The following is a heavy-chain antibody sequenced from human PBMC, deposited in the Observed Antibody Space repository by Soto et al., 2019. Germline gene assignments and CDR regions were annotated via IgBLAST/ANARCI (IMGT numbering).Heavy chain of an antibody. J-gene: IGHJ4*02. CDR2: INPNSGGT. Sequence: GASVKVSCKASGYTFTGYYMHWVRQAPGQGLEWMGWINPNSGGTNYAQKFQGWVTMTRDTSISTAYMELSRLRSVDTAVYYCARESNYYDSSGLDYWGQGTLVTVSS. V-gene: IGHV1-2*04. CDR1: GYTFTGYY. D-gene: IGHD3-22*01. CDR3: ARESNYYDSSGLDY.